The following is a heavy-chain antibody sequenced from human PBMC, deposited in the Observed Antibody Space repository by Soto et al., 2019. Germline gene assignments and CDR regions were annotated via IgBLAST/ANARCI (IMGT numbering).Heavy chain of an antibody. CDR3: ARDTTPPPYGSGTHFDY. V-gene: IGHV3-11*01. CDR1: GFTFSDYY. Sequence: GESLKISCAASGFTFSDYYMSWIRQAPGKGLEWVSYISSSGSTIYYADSVKGRFTISRDNAKNSLYLQMNSLRAEDTAVYYCARDTTPPPYGSGTHFDYWGQGTLVTVSS. CDR2: ISSSGSTI. J-gene: IGHJ4*02. D-gene: IGHD3-10*01.